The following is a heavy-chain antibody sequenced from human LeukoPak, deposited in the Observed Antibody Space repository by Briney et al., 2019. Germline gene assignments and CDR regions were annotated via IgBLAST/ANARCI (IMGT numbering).Heavy chain of an antibody. D-gene: IGHD3-22*01. V-gene: IGHV5-51*01. CDR2: IYPGDSGT. J-gene: IGHJ4*02. CDR1: GYSFTTYW. CDR3: ARRGSSGYYYIFDY. Sequence: GESLKISCKSSGYSFTTYWIAWVRQMPGKGLEWMGMIYPGDSGTRYSPSFQGQVTISADKSISTAYLQWSSLKASDTAMYYCARRGSSGYYYIFDYWGQGALVTVSS.